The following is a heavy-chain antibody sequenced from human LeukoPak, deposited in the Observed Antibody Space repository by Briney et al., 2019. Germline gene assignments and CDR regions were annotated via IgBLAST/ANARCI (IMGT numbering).Heavy chain of an antibody. CDR2: INSRSNDI. CDR1: GFTFSSYG. J-gene: IGHJ5*02. V-gene: IGHV3-21*06. CDR3: AREGRAYRYSSSWYPTPSWFDP. D-gene: IGHD6-13*01. Sequence: GRSLRLSCAASGFTFSSYGMHWVRQAPGKGLEWVSSINSRSNDIYYADSVKGRFTISRDNAKNSLYLQMNRLRAEDTAVYYCAREGRAYRYSSSWYPTPSWFDPWGQGTLVTVSS.